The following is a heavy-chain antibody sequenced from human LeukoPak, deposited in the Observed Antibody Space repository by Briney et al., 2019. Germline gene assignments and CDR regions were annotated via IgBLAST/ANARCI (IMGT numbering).Heavy chain of an antibody. J-gene: IGHJ4*02. V-gene: IGHV3-7*01. CDR2: INQDGSQK. Sequence: GGSLRLSCAASGFTFSSYWMSWVRQAPGKGLEWVANINQDGSQKYHVDSVKGRFTISRDNSKNTLYLQMNSLRAEDTAVYYCALIKLITTDYWGQGTLVTVSS. CDR1: GFTFSSYW. CDR3: ALIKLITTDY. D-gene: IGHD3-22*01.